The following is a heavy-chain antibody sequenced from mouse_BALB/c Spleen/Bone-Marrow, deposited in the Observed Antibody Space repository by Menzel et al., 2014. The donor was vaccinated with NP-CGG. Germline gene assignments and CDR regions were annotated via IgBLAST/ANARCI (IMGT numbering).Heavy chain of an antibody. D-gene: IGHD2-14*01. CDR1: GYSFTSYY. CDR3: AKRDKYDDYAMDY. CDR2: IFPGSGNT. V-gene: IGHV1-66*01. Sequence: VQLKQSGPELVKPGASVKISCKASGYSFTSYYIHWVKQRPGQGLEWIGWIFPGSGNTKYNEKFKGKATLTADTSSSTAYMQLSSLTSEDSAVYFCAKRDKYDDYAMDYWGQGTSVTVSS. J-gene: IGHJ4*01.